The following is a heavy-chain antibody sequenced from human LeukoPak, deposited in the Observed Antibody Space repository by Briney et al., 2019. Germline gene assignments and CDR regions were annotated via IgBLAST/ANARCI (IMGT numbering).Heavy chain of an antibody. CDR1: GGSINSYY. CDR3: ASVYSSRTYWFDP. CDR2: IYYSGSI. V-gene: IGHV4-59*01. J-gene: IGHJ5*02. D-gene: IGHD6-13*01. Sequence: NSSETLSLTCIVSGGSINSYYWSWIRQPPGKGLEWIGYIYYSGSISYNPSLKSRATISVDTSKNQLSLKLTSVTAADTAVYSCASVYSSRTYWFDPWGQGTLVTVSS.